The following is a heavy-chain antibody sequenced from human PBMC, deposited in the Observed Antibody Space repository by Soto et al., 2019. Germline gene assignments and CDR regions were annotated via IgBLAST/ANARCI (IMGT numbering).Heavy chain of an antibody. Sequence: GGAMTLSSAASGLAFSSYSMHWVRHAPGKGLVWVSRINSDGSSTSYADSVKGRFTISRDNAKNTLYLQMNSLRAEDTAVYYCARARGTIFGVGTNYGMDVWGQGTTVTVSS. D-gene: IGHD3-3*01. CDR2: INSDGSST. CDR3: ARARGTIFGVGTNYGMDV. J-gene: IGHJ6*02. V-gene: IGHV3-74*01. CDR1: GLAFSSYS.